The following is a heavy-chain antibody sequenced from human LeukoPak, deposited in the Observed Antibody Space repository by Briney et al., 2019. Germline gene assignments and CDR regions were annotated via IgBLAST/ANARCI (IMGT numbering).Heavy chain of an antibody. V-gene: IGHV1-2*04. CDR2: INPNSGGT. D-gene: IGHD2-15*01. CDR3: ARGRPVVVVAATPGYFQH. J-gene: IGHJ1*01. Sequence: ASVKVSCKASGYTFTGYYMHWVRQAPGQGLEWMGWINPNSGGTNYAQKFQGWVTMTRDTSISTAYMELSRLRSDDTAVYYCARGRPVVVVAATPGYFQHWGQGTLVTVSS. CDR1: GYTFTGYY.